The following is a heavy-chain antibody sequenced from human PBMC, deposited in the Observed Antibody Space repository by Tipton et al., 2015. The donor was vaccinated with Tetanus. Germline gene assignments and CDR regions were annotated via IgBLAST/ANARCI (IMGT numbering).Heavy chain of an antibody. CDR1: GGSISSTNW. Sequence: TLSLTCAVSGGSISSTNWWSWVRQPPGKGLEWIGEIYHSGTTAYNPSLKSRVSMSVDASNNQFSLMLSSVTAADTGIYYCARDITVYGVDAWGQGTTVTVSS. CDR2: IYHSGTT. J-gene: IGHJ6*02. V-gene: IGHV4-4*02. D-gene: IGHD3-3*01. CDR3: ARDITVYGVDA.